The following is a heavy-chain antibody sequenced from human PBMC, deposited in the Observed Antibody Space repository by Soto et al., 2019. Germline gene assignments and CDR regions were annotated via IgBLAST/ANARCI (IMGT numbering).Heavy chain of an antibody. CDR3: VRGGYSGYDFIFDY. CDR2: MYHSGGT. J-gene: IGHJ4*02. D-gene: IGHD5-12*01. CDR1: GGSISSGGYS. Sequence: PSETLSLTCAVSGGSISSGGYSWNWIRRPPGKGLEWIGYMYHSGGTYYNPSLRSRVTTSVDRSKNQLSLKLRSVTAADTAVYYCVRGGYSGYDFIFDYWGQGTLVTVSS. V-gene: IGHV4-30-2*01.